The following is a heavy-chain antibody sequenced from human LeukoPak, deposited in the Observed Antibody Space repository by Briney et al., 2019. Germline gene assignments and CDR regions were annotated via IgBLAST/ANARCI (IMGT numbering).Heavy chain of an antibody. D-gene: IGHD6-13*01. V-gene: IGHV3-74*01. CDR2: INGDGSST. CDR1: GFTLSSHW. CDR3: ARDGLPAAGDY. Sequence: GGSLRLSCGASGFTLSSHWMRWVRQAPGKGLVWVSQINGDGSSTNYADSVKGRFTVSRDNAKNTLYLQMNSLRAEDTAVYYCARDGLPAAGDYWGQGTLVIVSS. J-gene: IGHJ4*02.